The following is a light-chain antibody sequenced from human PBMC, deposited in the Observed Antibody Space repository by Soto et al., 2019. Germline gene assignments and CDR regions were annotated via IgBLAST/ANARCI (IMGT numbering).Light chain of an antibody. CDR2: KAS. Sequence: DIQMTQSPSTLSASVGDRVTITCRASQSISTWLAWYQQEPGKAPKLLIHKASSLQSGVPSRFSGSGSGTDFTLTISSLQPEDSATYYCQRFSDYQFTFGPGTKVDVK. CDR3: QRFSDYQFT. J-gene: IGKJ3*01. V-gene: IGKV1-5*03. CDR1: QSISTW.